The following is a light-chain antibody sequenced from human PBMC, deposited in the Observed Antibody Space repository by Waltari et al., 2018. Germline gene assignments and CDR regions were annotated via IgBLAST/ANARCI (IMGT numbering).Light chain of an antibody. J-gene: IGKJ3*01. V-gene: IGKV3-11*01. CDR3: QQRSNWPPLFT. CDR1: QSVSSY. CDR2: DAS. Sequence: EIVLTQSPATLSLSPGERATISCRASQSVSSYLAWYHQKPGQAPRLLIYDASNRATGIPARFSGSGSGTDFTLTISSLEPEDFAVYYCQQRSNWPPLFTFGPGTKVDIK.